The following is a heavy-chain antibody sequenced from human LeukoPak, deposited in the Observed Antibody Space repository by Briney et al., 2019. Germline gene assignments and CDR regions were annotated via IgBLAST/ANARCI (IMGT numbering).Heavy chain of an antibody. CDR1: GSTFDDYG. D-gene: IGHD6-19*01. V-gene: IGHV3-20*04. CDR3: ARTNSSGWYFDY. J-gene: IGHJ4*02. Sequence: GGSLRLSCAASGSTFDDYGMSWVRQAPGKGLEWVSGINWNGGSTGYADSVKGRFTISRDNAKNSLYLQMNSLRAEDTALYYCARTNSSGWYFDYWGQGTLVTVSS. CDR2: INWNGGST.